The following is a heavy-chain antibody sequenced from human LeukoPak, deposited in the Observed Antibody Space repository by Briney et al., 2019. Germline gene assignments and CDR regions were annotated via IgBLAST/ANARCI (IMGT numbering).Heavy chain of an antibody. CDR2: IYYSGST. V-gene: IGHV4-39*01. CDR1: GGSISSGSYY. J-gene: IGHJ4*02. CDR3: ARHYRYSGSYFGY. Sequence: PSETLSLTCTVSGGSISSGSYYWSWIRQPPGKGLEWIGSIYYSGSTYYNPSLKSRVTISVDTSKNQFSLKLSSVTAADTAVYYCARHYRYSGSYFGYWGQGTLVTVSS. D-gene: IGHD1-26*01.